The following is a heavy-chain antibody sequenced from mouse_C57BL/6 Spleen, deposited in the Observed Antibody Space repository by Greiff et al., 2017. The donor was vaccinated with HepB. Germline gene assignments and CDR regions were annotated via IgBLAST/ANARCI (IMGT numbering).Heavy chain of an antibody. D-gene: IGHD1-1*01. CDR2: IWSGGST. CDR3: ASNYAYYAMDY. CDR1: GFSLTSYG. V-gene: IGHV2-2*01. Sequence: QVQLKESGPGLVQPSQSLSITCTVSGFSLTSYGVHWVRQSPGKGLEWLGVIWSGGSTDYNAAFISRLSISKDNSKSQVFFKMNSLQADDTAIYYCASNYAYYAMDYWGQGTSVTVSS. J-gene: IGHJ4*01.